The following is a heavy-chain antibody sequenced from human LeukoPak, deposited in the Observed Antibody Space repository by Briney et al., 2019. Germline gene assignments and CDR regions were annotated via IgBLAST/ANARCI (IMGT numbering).Heavy chain of an antibody. D-gene: IGHD3-16*02. J-gene: IGHJ4*02. Sequence: GGSLRLSCAASGFTFSSYGMHWVRQAPGKGPEWVAFIRYDGSNKYYADSVKGRFTISRDNSKNTLYLQMNSLRAEDTAVYYCAKGVRSVWGSYRTQYYFDYWGQGTLVTVSS. CDR1: GFTFSSYG. CDR2: IRYDGSNK. V-gene: IGHV3-30*02. CDR3: AKGVRSVWGSYRTQYYFDY.